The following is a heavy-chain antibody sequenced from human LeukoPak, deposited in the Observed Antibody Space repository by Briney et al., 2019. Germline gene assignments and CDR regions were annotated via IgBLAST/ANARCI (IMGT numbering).Heavy chain of an antibody. Sequence: GGSLRLXCAASGFPFSTSWMHWVRQAPGKGLVSVSRMNSDGSDTSYADSVKGRFTISRDNAKNTLYLQMNSLRAEDTAVYYCARNIWRFDPWGQGTLVTVSS. J-gene: IGHJ5*02. V-gene: IGHV3-74*01. CDR2: MNSDGSDT. D-gene: IGHD1/OR15-1a*01. CDR1: GFPFSTSW. CDR3: ARNIWRFDP.